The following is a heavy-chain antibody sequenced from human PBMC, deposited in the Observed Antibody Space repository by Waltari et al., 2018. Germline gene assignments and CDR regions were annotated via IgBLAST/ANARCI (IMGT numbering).Heavy chain of an antibody. Sequence: QVQLVESGGGVVQPGRSLRLSCAPSGFTFSSYGMHWVRQAPGKGLGGVAVIWYDGSNKYYADSGKGRFTISRDNSKNTLYLQMNSQRAEDTAVYYCAKGDYDSSPFDYWGQGTLVTVSS. CDR1: GFTFSSYG. V-gene: IGHV3-33*06. CDR3: AKGDYDSSPFDY. CDR2: IWYDGSNK. D-gene: IGHD3-22*01. J-gene: IGHJ4*02.